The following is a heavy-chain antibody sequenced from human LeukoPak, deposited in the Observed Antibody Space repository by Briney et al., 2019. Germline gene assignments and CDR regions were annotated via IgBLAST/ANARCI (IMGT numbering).Heavy chain of an antibody. V-gene: IGHV1-18*01. CDR2: ISAYNGNT. D-gene: IGHD4-23*01. CDR1: GYTFTSYG. CDR3: ARDWIYGRNSDLGFDY. J-gene: IGHJ4*02. Sequence: ASVTVSCTASGYTFTSYGISWVRQAPGQGLEWMGWISAYNGNTNYAQTLQGRVTMTTDTSTSTAYMELRSLRSDDTAVYYCARDWIYGRNSDLGFDYWGQGTLVTVSS.